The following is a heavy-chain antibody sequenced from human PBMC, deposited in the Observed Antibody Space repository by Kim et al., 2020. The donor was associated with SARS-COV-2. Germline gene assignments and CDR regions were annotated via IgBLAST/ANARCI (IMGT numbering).Heavy chain of an antibody. V-gene: IGHV4-34*01. J-gene: IGHJ4*02. CDR3: ARYGGSGSYYFDY. Sequence: YNPSLKSRVTISVDTSKNQFSLKLSSVTAADTAVYYCARYGGSGSYYFDYWGQGTLVTVSS. D-gene: IGHD3-10*01.